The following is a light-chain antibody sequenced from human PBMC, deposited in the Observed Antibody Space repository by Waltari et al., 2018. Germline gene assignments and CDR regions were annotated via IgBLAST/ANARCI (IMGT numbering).Light chain of an antibody. CDR2: DVS. V-gene: IGLV2-23*02. CDR3: CSYAGNYIWV. Sequence: QSALTQPASVSGSPGQSVTISCTGASSDIGRYDIVSWYQQHPGNAPKLINCDVSKRPSGVSDPFPGSKSGDTASLTIAGLQFEDEADYYCCSYAGNYIWVFGGGTRLTVL. J-gene: IGLJ3*02. CDR1: SSDIGRYDI.